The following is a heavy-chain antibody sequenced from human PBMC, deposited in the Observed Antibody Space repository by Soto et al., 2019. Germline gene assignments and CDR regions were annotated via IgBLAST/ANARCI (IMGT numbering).Heavy chain of an antibody. J-gene: IGHJ6*02. D-gene: IGHD4-17*01. CDR1: GFTFSSYG. Sequence: PGGSLRLSCAASGFTFSSYGIHWVRQTPGKGLEWVALISYDGTNKYYADSVKGRFTISRDNSKNTLDLQMNSLRAEDTAVYYCAKPLLVTTSLYYYFYYGMDVWGQGTTVTVSS. CDR2: ISYDGTNK. V-gene: IGHV3-30*18. CDR3: AKPLLVTTSLYYYFYYGMDV.